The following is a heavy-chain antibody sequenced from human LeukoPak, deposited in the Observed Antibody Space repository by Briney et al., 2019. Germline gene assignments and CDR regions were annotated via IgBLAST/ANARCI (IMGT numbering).Heavy chain of an antibody. D-gene: IGHD6-19*01. CDR1: GYTFTGYY. CDR2: INPNSGGT. CDR3: AREPAGKYSSGLSYY. Sequence: ASVKVSCKASGYTFTGYYMHWVRQAPGQGLEWMGWINPNSGGTSYAQKFQGRVTMTRDTSTSTVYMELSSLRSEDTAVYYCAREPAGKYSSGLSYYWGQGTLVTVSS. J-gene: IGHJ4*02. V-gene: IGHV1-2*02.